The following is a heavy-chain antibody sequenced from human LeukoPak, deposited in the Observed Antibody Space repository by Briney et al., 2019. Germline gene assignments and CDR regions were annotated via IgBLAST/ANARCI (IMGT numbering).Heavy chain of an antibody. CDR3: AELGITMIGGV. CDR1: GFTFSTYG. V-gene: IGHV3-23*01. Sequence: GGLRLSCEASGFTFSTYGMSWVRQAPGKGLEWVSAISGSGGSTYYADSVKGRFTISRDNAKNSLYLQMNSLRAEDTAVYYCAELGITMIGGVWGKGTTVTISS. CDR2: ISGSGGST. D-gene: IGHD3-10*02. J-gene: IGHJ6*04.